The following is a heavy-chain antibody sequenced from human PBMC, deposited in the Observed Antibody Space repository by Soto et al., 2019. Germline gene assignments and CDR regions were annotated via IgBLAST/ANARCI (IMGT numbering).Heavy chain of an antibody. D-gene: IGHD3-9*01. CDR2: IYYSGST. CDR3: ARGDDYDILTGFRYYYYGMDV. V-gene: IGHV4-30-4*01. J-gene: IGHJ6*02. CDR1: GGSISSGDYY. Sequence: SETLSLTCTVSGGSISSGDYYWSWVRQPPGKGLEWIGYIYYSGSTYYNPSLKSRVTISVDTSKNQFSLKLSSVTAADTAVYYCARGDDYDILTGFRYYYYGMDVWGQGTTVTVSS.